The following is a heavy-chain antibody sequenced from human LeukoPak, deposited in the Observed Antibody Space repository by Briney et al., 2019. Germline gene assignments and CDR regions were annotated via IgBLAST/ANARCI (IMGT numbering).Heavy chain of an antibody. V-gene: IGHV1-46*01. CDR1: GYTFTSYY. CDR3: ARDIVATMSPGAFDI. CDR2: INPSGGST. Sequence: ASVTVSCKASGYTFTSYYMHWVRQAPGQGLEWMGIINPSGGSTSYAQKFQGRVTMTRDMSTSTVYMELSSLRSEDTAVYYCARDIVATMSPGAFDIWGQGTMVTVSS. D-gene: IGHD5-12*01. J-gene: IGHJ3*02.